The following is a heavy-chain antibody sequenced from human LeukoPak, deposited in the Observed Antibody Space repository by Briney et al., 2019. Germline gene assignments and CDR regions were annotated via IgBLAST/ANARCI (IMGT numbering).Heavy chain of an antibody. CDR3: TKDITTGGADV. V-gene: IGHV3-9*01. D-gene: IGHD1-14*01. CDR2: IMWDGVTR. J-gene: IGHJ6*02. CDR1: GFTFDEYA. Sequence: GGSLRLSCAASGFTFDEYAMHWVRQAPGKGLEWVAGIMWDGVTRGYADSVKGRFTISIDSAKNSLYLQMNSLRVEDTAFYYCTKDITTGGADVWGQGTTVIVSS.